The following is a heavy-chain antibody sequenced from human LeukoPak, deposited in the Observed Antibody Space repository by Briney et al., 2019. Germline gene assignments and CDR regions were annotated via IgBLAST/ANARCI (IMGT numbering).Heavy chain of an antibody. CDR3: ASLTGYSSGWYRY. V-gene: IGHV3-66*01. J-gene: IGHJ4*02. Sequence: GGSLRLSCAASGSTVSSNYMSWVRQAPGKGLEWVSVIYSGGSTYYADSVKGRFTISRDNSRNTLYLQMNSLRAEDTAVYYCASLTGYSSGWYRYWGQGTLVTVSS. CDR1: GSTVSSNY. CDR2: IYSGGST. D-gene: IGHD6-19*01.